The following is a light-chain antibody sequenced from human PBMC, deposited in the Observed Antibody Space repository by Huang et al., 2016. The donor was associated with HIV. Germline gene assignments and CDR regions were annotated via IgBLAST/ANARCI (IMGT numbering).Light chain of an antibody. CDR2: DAS. CDR3: QQYGSSSYT. Sequence: EIVLTQSPATLSLSPGERATLSCRATQSIRNRYLAWSQQKPGLAPRLLIYDASNRATGIPDRFRGGGSGTDFTLTISRLEPEDFAVYYCQQYGSSSYTFGQGTKLELK. CDR1: QSIRNRY. V-gene: IGKV3D-20*01. J-gene: IGKJ2*01.